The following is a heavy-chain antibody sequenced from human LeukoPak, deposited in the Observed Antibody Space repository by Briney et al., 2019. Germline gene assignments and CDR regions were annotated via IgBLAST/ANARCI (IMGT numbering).Heavy chain of an antibody. CDR1: GGSFSGYY. CDR2: INHSGST. J-gene: IGHJ4*02. V-gene: IGHV4-34*01. D-gene: IGHD6-6*01. Sequence: SETLSLTCAVYGGSFSGYYWSWIRQPPGKGLEWIGEINHSGSTNYNPPLKSRVTISVDTSKNQFSLKLCSVTAADTAVYYCARGGVNLRAARRPFDYWGQGTLVTVSS. CDR3: ARGGVNLRAARRPFDY.